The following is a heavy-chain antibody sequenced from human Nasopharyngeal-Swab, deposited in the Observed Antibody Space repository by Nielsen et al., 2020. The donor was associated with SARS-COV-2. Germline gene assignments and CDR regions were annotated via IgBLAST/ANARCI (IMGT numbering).Heavy chain of an antibody. Sequence: GGSLRLSCAASGFTFTSYAMNWVRHAPGKGLEWVSGMRGRGEKTYYAESVKGRFTISRDISKNTLYLQMNGLRAEDTAVYYCAKDSGAGFCDDGSCFPTNHWGLGTLVTVSS. CDR3: AKDSGAGFCDDGSCFPTNH. D-gene: IGHD2-15*01. J-gene: IGHJ5*02. CDR1: GFTFTSYA. CDR2: MRGRGEKT. V-gene: IGHV3-23*01.